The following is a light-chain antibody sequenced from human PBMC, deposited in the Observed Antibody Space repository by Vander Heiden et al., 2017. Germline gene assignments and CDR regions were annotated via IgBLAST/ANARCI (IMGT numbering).Light chain of an antibody. Sequence: SPATLSLSPGERATLSCRASQSVSSYLAWYQQKPGQAPRLLIYDASNRATGIPARFSGSGSGTDFTLTISSLEPEDFAVYYCQQRSNGPAYTFGQGTKLEIK. CDR2: DAS. CDR1: QSVSSY. J-gene: IGKJ2*01. CDR3: QQRSNGPAYT. V-gene: IGKV3-11*01.